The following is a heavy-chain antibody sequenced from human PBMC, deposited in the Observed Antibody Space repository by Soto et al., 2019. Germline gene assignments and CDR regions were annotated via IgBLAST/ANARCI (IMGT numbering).Heavy chain of an antibody. D-gene: IGHD3-10*01. J-gene: IGHJ6*02. Sequence: PSETLSLTCGVSGYSISSGYYWGWIRQSPGKGLEWIGSIFHSGNTYYNPSLKSRVTISVDTSKNQFSLRLSSVTAADTAIYYCARDQTYYGPYYYTMDVWGPGPTVTVYS. CDR3: ARDQTYYGPYYYTMDV. CDR1: GYSISSGYY. CDR2: IFHSGNT. V-gene: IGHV4-38-2*02.